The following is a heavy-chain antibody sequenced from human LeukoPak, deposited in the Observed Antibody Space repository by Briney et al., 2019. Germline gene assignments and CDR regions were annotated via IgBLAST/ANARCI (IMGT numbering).Heavy chain of an antibody. CDR3: ARLGIAAWIPHYFDY. D-gene: IGHD6-13*01. J-gene: IGHJ4*02. Sequence: ASVRVSCKASGYTFTSYGISWVRQAPGQGLEWMGWISAYNGNTNYAQKLQGRVTMTTDTSTSTAYMEPRSLRSDDTAVYYCARLGIAAWIPHYFDYWGQGTLVTVSS. CDR1: GYTFTSYG. V-gene: IGHV1-18*01. CDR2: ISAYNGNT.